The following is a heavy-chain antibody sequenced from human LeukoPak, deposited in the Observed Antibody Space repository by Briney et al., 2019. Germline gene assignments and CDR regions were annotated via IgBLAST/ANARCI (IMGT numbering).Heavy chain of an antibody. CDR3: ARDRRNWNYDYFDY. V-gene: IGHV4-59*01. CDR1: GGSISSYY. Sequence: PSETLSLTCTVSGGSISSYYWSWIRQPPGKGLEWIGYIYYSGSTNYNPSLKSRVTISVDTSKNQFSLKLSSVTAADTAVYYCARDRRNWNYDYFDYWGQGTLVTVSS. D-gene: IGHD1-7*01. J-gene: IGHJ4*02. CDR2: IYYSGST.